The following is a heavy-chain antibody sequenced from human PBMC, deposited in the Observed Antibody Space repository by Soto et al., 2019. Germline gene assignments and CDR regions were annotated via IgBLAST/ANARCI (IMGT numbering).Heavy chain of an antibody. D-gene: IGHD4-17*01. CDR2: IKSKMDGGTT. J-gene: IGHJ4*03. Sequence: EVHLVESGGGFIKPGGSLRLSCAASGFSFVNAWMNWVRQAPGQGLEWVGRIKSKMDGGTTDYAAPVKGRFTISRDDSTNTLYLQMKSLKTDDAAVYYCTTDLSYGDFSSHGGQGTLVAVSS. V-gene: IGHV3-15*07. CDR3: TTDLSYGDFSSH. CDR1: GFSFVNAW.